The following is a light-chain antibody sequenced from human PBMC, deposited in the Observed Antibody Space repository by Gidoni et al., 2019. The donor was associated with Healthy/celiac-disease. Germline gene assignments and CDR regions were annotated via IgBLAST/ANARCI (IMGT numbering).Light chain of an antibody. V-gene: IGLV5-45*01. J-gene: IGLJ2*01. Sequence: QAVLTQPASLSASPGASASLTCTLRSGINVGTYRIYWYQQKPGSPPQYLLRYKSDSDKQQGSGVPSRFSGSKDVSANSGILLISGLQSEDEADYYCMIWHSSAVVFGGGTKLTV. CDR2: YKSDSDK. CDR1: SGINVGTYR. CDR3: MIWHSSAVV.